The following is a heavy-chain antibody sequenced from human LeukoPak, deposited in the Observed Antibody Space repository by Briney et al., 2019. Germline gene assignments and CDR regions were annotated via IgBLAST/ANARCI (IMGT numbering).Heavy chain of an antibody. J-gene: IGHJ4*02. CDR3: ARDLYYYDSSGPFDY. Sequence: SVKVSCKASGGTFSSYAISWVRQAPGQGLEWMGGIIPIFGTANYAQKFQGRVTITAGESTSTAYMELSSLRSEDTAVYYCARDLYYYDSSGPFDYWGQGTLVTVSS. CDR1: GGTFSSYA. D-gene: IGHD3-22*01. V-gene: IGHV1-69*01. CDR2: IIPIFGTA.